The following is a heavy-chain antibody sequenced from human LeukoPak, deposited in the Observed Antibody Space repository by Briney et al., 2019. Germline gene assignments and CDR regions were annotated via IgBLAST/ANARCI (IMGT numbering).Heavy chain of an antibody. J-gene: IGHJ4*02. D-gene: IGHD1-26*01. CDR1: GGSISSYY. Sequence: SETLSLTCTVSGGSISSYYWSWIRQPAGKGLEWIGRIYTSGSTNYNPSLKSRVTMSVDTSKNQFSLKLSSVTAADTAVYYCTRDGPSKWELHVWGQGTLVTVSS. CDR2: IYTSGST. V-gene: IGHV4-4*07. CDR3: TRDGPSKWELHV.